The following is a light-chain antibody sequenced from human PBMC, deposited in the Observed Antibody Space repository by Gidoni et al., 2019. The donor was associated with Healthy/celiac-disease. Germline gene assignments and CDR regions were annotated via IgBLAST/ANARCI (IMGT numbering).Light chain of an antibody. CDR2: LGS. Sequence: EIVMTQSPLSLPVTPGEPASISCRSSQSRLHSNGYNYLDWYLQKPGQSPQLLIYLGSNRASGVPDMFSGSGSGTYSTLKISRVAAEDVGVYYCMQALQTPLTFGGGTQVEIK. J-gene: IGKJ4*01. V-gene: IGKV2-28*01. CDR1: QSRLHSNGYNY. CDR3: MQALQTPLT.